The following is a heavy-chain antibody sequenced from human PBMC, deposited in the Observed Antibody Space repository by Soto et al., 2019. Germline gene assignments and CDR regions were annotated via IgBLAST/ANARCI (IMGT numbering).Heavy chain of an antibody. Sequence: QITLKESGPTLVKPTQTLTLTCTFSGFSLSTSGVAVAWILQPPGKALEWLELIYWDEDKRYSPSLESRLTITKDTSKNQVVLTMTNMDSVDTATYYCAYLPCSGGSCYWFSFSGMDVWGQGTTVTVSS. J-gene: IGHJ6*02. D-gene: IGHD2-15*01. V-gene: IGHV2-5*02. CDR2: IYWDEDK. CDR3: AYLPCSGGSCYWFSFSGMDV. CDR1: GFSLSTSGVA.